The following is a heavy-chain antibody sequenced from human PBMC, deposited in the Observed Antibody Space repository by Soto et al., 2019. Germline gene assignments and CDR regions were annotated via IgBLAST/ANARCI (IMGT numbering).Heavy chain of an antibody. CDR2: IYYSGST. CDR1: GGSISSSSYY. CDR3: AKSQGSGILIYFDY. Sequence: SETLSLTCTVSGGSISSSSYYWGWIRQPPGKGLEWIGSIYYSGSTYYNPSLKSRVTISVDTSKNQFSLKLSSVTAADTAVYYCAKSQGSGILIYFDYWGQGTLVTVSS. D-gene: IGHD3-10*01. J-gene: IGHJ4*02. V-gene: IGHV4-39*01.